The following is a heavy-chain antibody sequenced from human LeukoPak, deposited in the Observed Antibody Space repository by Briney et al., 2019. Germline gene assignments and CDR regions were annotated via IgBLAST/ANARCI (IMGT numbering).Heavy chain of an antibody. J-gene: IGHJ6*02. CDR2: ISGSGTST. V-gene: IGHV3-23*01. CDR3: AKDLVVAVMIGHYYFYGMDV. D-gene: IGHD2-2*01. Sequence: GGSLRLSCAASGFTFSSFAMSWVRQPPGKGLEWVSGISGSGTSTYYGGSVKGRFSIPRDNSKNTLYLQLNSLRAEDTAMYYCAKDLVVAVMIGHYYFYGMDVWGQGTTVTVSS. CDR1: GFTFSSFA.